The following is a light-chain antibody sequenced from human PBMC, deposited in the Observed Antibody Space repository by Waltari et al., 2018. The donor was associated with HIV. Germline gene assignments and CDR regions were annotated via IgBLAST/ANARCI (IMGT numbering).Light chain of an antibody. CDR2: DSS. Sequence: EIVLKQSPATLSLSPGKRATLSCTASQSIGSYLAWCQQKPGQAPRLLIYDSSNRASGIPARFSGSGSGTDFTLTISSLEPEDFAVYYCHQRSNWPLTFGGGTKVEI. V-gene: IGKV3-11*01. CDR1: QSIGSY. CDR3: HQRSNWPLT. J-gene: IGKJ4*01.